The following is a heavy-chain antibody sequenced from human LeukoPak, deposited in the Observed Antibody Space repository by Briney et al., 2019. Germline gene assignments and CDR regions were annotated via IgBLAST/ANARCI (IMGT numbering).Heavy chain of an antibody. J-gene: IGHJ6*02. V-gene: IGHV3-30*18. CDR3: AKDVGYDYCHYYNMDV. Sequence: GGSLRLSCAASVFTFTNYGMHWVRQAPGKGLEGVAGISFVGSNKYYADSVKGRFTISRDNSKNTLYLQMNSLRPEDTAVYYCAKDVGYDYCHYYNMDVWGQGTTVTVSS. D-gene: IGHD5-12*01. CDR1: VFTFTNYG. CDR2: ISFVGSNK.